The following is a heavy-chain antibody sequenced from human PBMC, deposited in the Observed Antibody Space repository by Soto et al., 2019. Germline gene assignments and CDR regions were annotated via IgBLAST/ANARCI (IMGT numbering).Heavy chain of an antibody. CDR1: GFSFSSYG. CDR3: ALDGDVNTGFWKDY. J-gene: IGHJ4*02. CDR2: IWHDGGNK. D-gene: IGHD3-3*01. Sequence: GRSLRLSCAASGFSFSSYGMHWVRQAPGKGLEWVAFIWHDGGNKFYAESVKGRFPISRDNSKNTLYLQMTSLSAEDTAMYYCALDGDVNTGFWKDYSGPGTLGTVSS. V-gene: IGHV3-33*01.